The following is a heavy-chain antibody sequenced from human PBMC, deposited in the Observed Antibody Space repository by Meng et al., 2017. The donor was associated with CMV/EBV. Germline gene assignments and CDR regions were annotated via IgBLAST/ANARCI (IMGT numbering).Heavy chain of an antibody. Sequence: GSLRLSCTVSGGSVSSGSYYWSWIRQPPGKGLEWIGYIYYSGSTNYNPSLKSRVTISVDTSKNQFSLKLSSVTAADTAVYYCARGFRDTIFGVVIMYGMDVWGQETTVTVSS. D-gene: IGHD3-3*01. V-gene: IGHV4-61*01. J-gene: IGHJ6*02. CDR1: GGSVSSGSYY. CDR3: ARGFRDTIFGVVIMYGMDV. CDR2: IYYSGST.